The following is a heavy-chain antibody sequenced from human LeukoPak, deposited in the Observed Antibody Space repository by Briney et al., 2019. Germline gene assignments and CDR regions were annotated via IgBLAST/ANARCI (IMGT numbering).Heavy chain of an antibody. CDR1: GFTFSSYA. V-gene: IGHV3-23*01. Sequence: QPGGSLRLSCEASGFTFSSYAMSWVRQAPGKGLEWVSAISGSGGSTYYADSVKGRFTISRDNSKNTLYLQMNSLRAEDTAVYYCARSGIGYSYGPYYFDYWGQGTLVTVSS. D-gene: IGHD5-18*01. CDR3: ARSGIGYSYGPYYFDY. CDR2: ISGSGGST. J-gene: IGHJ4*02.